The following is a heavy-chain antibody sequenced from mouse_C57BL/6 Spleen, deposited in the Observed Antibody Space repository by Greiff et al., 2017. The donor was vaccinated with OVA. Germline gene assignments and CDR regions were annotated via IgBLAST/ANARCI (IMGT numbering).Heavy chain of an antibody. CDR3: TVKAWFGY. Sequence: EVQLEEPGGGLVQPGGSMKLSCVASGFTFSNYWMNWVRQSPEKGLEWVAQIRWKSDNYETHYAETVKGRFTISRDESKSSVYLQMNNLRAEDTEIAYYTVKAWFGYWGNAIMVTVS. D-gene: IGHD1-3*01. CDR1: GFTFSNYW. CDR2: IRWKSDNYET. V-gene: IGHV6-3*01. J-gene: IGHJ3*01.